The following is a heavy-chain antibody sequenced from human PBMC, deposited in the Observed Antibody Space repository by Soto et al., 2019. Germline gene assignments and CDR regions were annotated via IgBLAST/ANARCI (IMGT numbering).Heavy chain of an antibody. V-gene: IGHV1-46*01. J-gene: IGHJ4*02. CDR1: GYTFTHYY. CDR3: ATSVNSAMAFDY. Sequence: VKVSCKASGYTFTHYYIHWVRQAPGQGLEWMGLINPNGGITTYAQKFRAGFSMTRDTSTSTVYLELSSLRSEDSAVYYCATSVNSAMAFDYWGQGTLVTVSS. D-gene: IGHD5-18*01. CDR2: INPNGGIT.